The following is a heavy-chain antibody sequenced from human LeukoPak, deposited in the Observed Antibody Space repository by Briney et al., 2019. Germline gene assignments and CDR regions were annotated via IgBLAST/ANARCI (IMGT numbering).Heavy chain of an antibody. CDR1: GFTFSDYA. D-gene: IGHD1-26*01. Sequence: GGSLRLSCAASGFTFSDYAMHWVRQAPGKGLEYVSTISSYGGRTYYAHSLKGRFTISRDNSKNTLYLQMNSLRAEDTAVYYCARGGSYLSAFDIWGQGTMVTVSS. CDR3: ARGGSYLSAFDI. V-gene: IGHV3-64*01. J-gene: IGHJ3*02. CDR2: ISSYGGRT.